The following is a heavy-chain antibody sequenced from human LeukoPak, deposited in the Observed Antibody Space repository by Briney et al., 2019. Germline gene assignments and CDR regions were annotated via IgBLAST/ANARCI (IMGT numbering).Heavy chain of an antibody. J-gene: IGHJ4*02. CDR2: IYGGGST. CDR1: GFTVSSNY. CDR3: ARDCSSTSCYGH. Sequence: GGSLRLSCAASGFTVSSNYMSWVRQAPGKGLEWVSVIYGGGSTYYADSVKGRFTISRDNSKNTLYLQMNSLRAEDTAVYYCARDCSSTSCYGHWGQGTLVTVSS. V-gene: IGHV3-66*01. D-gene: IGHD2-2*01.